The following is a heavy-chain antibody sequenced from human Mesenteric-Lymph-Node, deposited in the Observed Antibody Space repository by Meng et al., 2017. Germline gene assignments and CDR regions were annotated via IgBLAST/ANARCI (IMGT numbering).Heavy chain of an antibody. Sequence: GGSLRLSCAASGFTFSSYEMNWVRQAPGKGLEWVSYISSSGSTIYYADSVKGRFTISRDNAKNSLYLQMNSLRAEDTALYYCAKDRGLMVYAMDAFDIWGQGTMVTVSS. CDR1: GFTFSSYE. CDR2: ISSSGSTI. D-gene: IGHD2-8*01. V-gene: IGHV3-48*03. CDR3: AKDRGLMVYAMDAFDI. J-gene: IGHJ3*02.